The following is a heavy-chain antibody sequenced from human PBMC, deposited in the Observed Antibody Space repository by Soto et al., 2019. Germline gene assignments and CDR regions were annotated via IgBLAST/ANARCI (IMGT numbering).Heavy chain of an antibody. CDR3: GRTTYGLVPSYFDY. J-gene: IGHJ4*02. CDR2: IYYSGST. V-gene: IGHV4-39*01. Sequence: QLQLQESGPGLVKPSETLSLTCTVSGGSISSSSYYWGWIRQPPGKGLEWIGSIYYSGSTYYNPSLKSRVTISGDTSKNQFSLKLSSVTAADTAVYYCGRTTYGLVPSYFDYWGQGTLVTVSS. CDR1: GGSISSSSYY. D-gene: IGHD6-6*01.